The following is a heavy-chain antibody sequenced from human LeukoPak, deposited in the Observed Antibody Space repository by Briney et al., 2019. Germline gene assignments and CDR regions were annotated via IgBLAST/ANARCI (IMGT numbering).Heavy chain of an antibody. D-gene: IGHD3-22*01. CDR2: FDPEDGET. J-gene: IGHJ4*02. Sequence: ASVKVSCKVSGYTLTELSMHWVRQSPGKGLEWMGGFDPEDGETIYAQKFQGRVTMTEVTSTDTAYMELSSLRSEDTAVYYCATRRYDSSGYYDYWGQGTLVTVSS. V-gene: IGHV1-24*01. CDR3: ATRRYDSSGYYDY. CDR1: GYTLTELS.